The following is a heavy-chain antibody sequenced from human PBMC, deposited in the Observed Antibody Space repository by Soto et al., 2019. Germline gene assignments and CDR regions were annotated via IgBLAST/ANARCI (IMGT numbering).Heavy chain of an antibody. J-gene: IGHJ3*02. CDR1: GFTFSSYG. Sequence: QVQLVESGGGVVQPGRSLRLSCAASGFTFSSYGMHWVRQAPGKGLEWVAVIWYDGSNKYYADSVKGRFTISRDNSKNTLYLQMNSLRAEDTAVYYCAREHRGIVLAGDAFDIWGQGTMVTVSS. CDR3: AREHRGIVLAGDAFDI. CDR2: IWYDGSNK. D-gene: IGHD3-22*01. V-gene: IGHV3-33*01.